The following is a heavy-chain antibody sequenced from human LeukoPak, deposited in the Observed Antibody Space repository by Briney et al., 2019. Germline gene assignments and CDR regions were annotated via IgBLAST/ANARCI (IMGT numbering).Heavy chain of an antibody. CDR2: IIPIFGTA. J-gene: IGHJ5*02. V-gene: IGHV1-69*06. CDR1: GGTFSSYA. D-gene: IGHD6-13*01. Sequence: GASVKVSCKASGGTFSSYAISWVRQAPGQGLEWMGGIIPIFGTANYAQKFQGRVTITADKSTSTAYVELSSLRSEDTAVYYCARVQRQQGFDPWGQGTLVTVSS. CDR3: ARVQRQQGFDP.